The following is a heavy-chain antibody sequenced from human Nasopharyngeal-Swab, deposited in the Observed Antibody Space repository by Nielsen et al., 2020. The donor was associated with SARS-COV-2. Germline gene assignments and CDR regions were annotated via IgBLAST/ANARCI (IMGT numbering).Heavy chain of an antibody. CDR3: ARGGGYYYDSSGSIDAFDI. D-gene: IGHD3-22*01. CDR2: ISGSGGST. CDR1: GFTFSSYA. J-gene: IGHJ3*02. Sequence: GESLKISCAASGFTFSSYAMSWVRQAPGKGLEWVSAISGSGGSTYYADSVKGRFTISRENAKNSLYLQMNSLRAGDTAVYYCARGGGYYYDSSGSIDAFDIWGQGTMVTVSS. V-gene: IGHV3-23*01.